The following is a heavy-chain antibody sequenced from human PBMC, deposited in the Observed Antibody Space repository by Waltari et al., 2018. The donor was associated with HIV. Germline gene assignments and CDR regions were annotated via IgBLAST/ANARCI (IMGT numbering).Heavy chain of an antibody. D-gene: IGHD2-15*01. CDR1: GDSVSSNSAA. V-gene: IGHV6-1*01. J-gene: IGHJ2*01. CDR3: ARGRYCSGGSCYGWYFDL. Sequence: QVQLQQSGPGLVKPSQTLSLTCAISGDSVSSNSAAWNWIRQSPSRGLEWLVRTYYRSKWYNDYAVSVKSRITINPDTSKNQFSLQLNSVTPEDTAVYYCARGRYCSGGSCYGWYFDLWGRGTLVTVSS. CDR2: TYYRSKWYN.